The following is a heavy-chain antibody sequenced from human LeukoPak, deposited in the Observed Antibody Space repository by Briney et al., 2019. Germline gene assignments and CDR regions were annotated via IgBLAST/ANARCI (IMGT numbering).Heavy chain of an antibody. D-gene: IGHD3-9*01. CDR3: AKVDILTGYYYFDY. CDR1: GFTFTGYY. V-gene: IGHV1-46*01. Sequence: ASVKVSCKASGFTFTGYYMHWVRQAPGQGLEWMGIINPSGHITNYAQKFQGRVTMTTDTSTSTAYMELRSLRSDDTAMYYCAKVDILTGYYYFDYWGQGTLVTVSS. CDR2: INPSGHIT. J-gene: IGHJ4*02.